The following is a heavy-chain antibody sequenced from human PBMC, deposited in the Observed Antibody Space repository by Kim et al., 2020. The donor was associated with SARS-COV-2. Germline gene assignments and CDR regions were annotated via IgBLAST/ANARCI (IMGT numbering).Heavy chain of an antibody. J-gene: IGHJ6*02. V-gene: IGHV3-30*01. Sequence: ADSGKGRFTISRDNSKNTLYLQMNSLGAEDTAVYYCARALGGSYYYGMDVWGQGTTVTVSS. CDR3: ARALGGSYYYGMDV. D-gene: IGHD1-26*01.